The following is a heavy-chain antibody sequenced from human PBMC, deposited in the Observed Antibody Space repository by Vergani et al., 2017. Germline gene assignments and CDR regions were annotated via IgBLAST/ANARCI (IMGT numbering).Heavy chain of an antibody. CDR2: IKQDGNEK. D-gene: IGHD1-7*01. J-gene: IGHJ6*03. CDR1: GFTFSSYC. Sequence: EVQLVESGGGLVQPGGSLRLSCAASGFTFSSYCMSWVRQAPGKGLEWVANIKQDGNEKYYVDSVKGRFTISRDNAKNSLYLQMNSLRAEDTAVYCCAKLELPYCYYYMDVWGKGTTVTVSS. CDR3: AKLELPYCYYYMDV. V-gene: IGHV3-7*03.